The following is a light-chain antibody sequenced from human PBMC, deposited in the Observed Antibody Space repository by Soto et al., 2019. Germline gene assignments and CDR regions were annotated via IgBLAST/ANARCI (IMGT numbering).Light chain of an antibody. CDR3: HQYSASRT. Sequence: DIQMTQSPSTLSASVGDRIIITCRASESISSWLAWYQQKPGKAPKLLIYKASTLESGVPSRFSASGSGTEFTLTISSLQPDDSATYFCHQYSASRTFGGGTKVDIK. J-gene: IGKJ4*01. V-gene: IGKV1-5*03. CDR2: KAS. CDR1: ESISSW.